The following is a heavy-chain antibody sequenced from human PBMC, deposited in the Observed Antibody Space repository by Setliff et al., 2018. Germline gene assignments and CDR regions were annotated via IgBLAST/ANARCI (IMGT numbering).Heavy chain of an antibody. CDR3: AKRALTSTMVASGGDFDY. Sequence: GGSLRLSCAASGFNFGNYAMTWVRQAPGKGLHWVSIIRGSGGFIYASYTAKGQFTISRDNSKNTVFLQMNSLRVEDTGIYYCAKRALTSTMVASGGDFDYWAQGTLVTVSS. CDR1: GFNFGNYA. D-gene: IGHD3-10*01. J-gene: IGHJ4*02. V-gene: IGHV3-23*01. CDR2: IRGSGGFI.